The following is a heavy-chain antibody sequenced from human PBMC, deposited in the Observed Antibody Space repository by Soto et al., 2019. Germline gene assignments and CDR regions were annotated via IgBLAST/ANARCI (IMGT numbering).Heavy chain of an antibody. D-gene: IGHD1-1*01. CDR1: GYTFTSYG. J-gene: IGHJ6*02. CDR3: ARVNGQLEPFVSHYYYYGMDV. CDR2: ISAYNGNT. Sequence: ASVKVSCKASGYTFTSYGISWVRQAPGQGLEWMGWISAYNGNTNYAQKLQGRVTMTTDTSTSTAYMELSSLRSEDTAVYYCARVNGQLEPFVSHYYYYGMDVWGQGTTVTVSS. V-gene: IGHV1-18*01.